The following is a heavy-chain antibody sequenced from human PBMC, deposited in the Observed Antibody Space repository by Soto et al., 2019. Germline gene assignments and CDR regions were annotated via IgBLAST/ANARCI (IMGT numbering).Heavy chain of an antibody. Sequence: EAQLLESGGDLVQPGGSLRLSCAASGFTFSSYAMSWVRKAPGKELEWVSAISGSGGSTYYADSVKGRFTISRDNSKNTVFLQMNILRADDTAVYYCSGLRRWVGATSDRAFDIWGQGTMVTVSS. D-gene: IGHD1-26*01. CDR2: ISGSGGST. CDR1: GFTFSSYA. CDR3: SGLRRWVGATSDRAFDI. J-gene: IGHJ3*02. V-gene: IGHV3-23*01.